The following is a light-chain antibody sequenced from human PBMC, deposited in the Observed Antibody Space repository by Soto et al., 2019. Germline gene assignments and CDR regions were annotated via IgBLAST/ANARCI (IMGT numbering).Light chain of an antibody. J-gene: IGKJ1*01. CDR3: QQYYSYPPT. CDR2: AAS. V-gene: IGKV1-8*01. Sequence: AILLTQSPSSLSASVGDRVTITCRASQGIDSSFAWYQQKPGKAPKLLIYAASTLQSGVPSRFSGSGSGTDFTLTISCLQSEDFATYYCQQYYSYPPTFGQGTKVDNK. CDR1: QGIDSS.